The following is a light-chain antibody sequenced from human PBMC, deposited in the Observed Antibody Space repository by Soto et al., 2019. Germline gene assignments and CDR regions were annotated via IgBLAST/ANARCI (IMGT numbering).Light chain of an antibody. Sequence: QSVLTQPPSVSGAPGQRVTISCTGSSSNIGAGYDVHWYQQLPGTAPKLLIYGNSNRPSGVPDRFSGSKSGTSASLAITGLQVVDEADYYCQSYDSSLSGSVVFGGGTKVTVL. J-gene: IGLJ2*01. CDR3: QSYDSSLSGSVV. V-gene: IGLV1-40*01. CDR1: SSNIGAGYD. CDR2: GNS.